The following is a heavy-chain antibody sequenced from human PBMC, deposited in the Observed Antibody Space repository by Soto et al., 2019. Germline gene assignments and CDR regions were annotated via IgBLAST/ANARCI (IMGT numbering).Heavy chain of an antibody. D-gene: IGHD2-15*01. V-gene: IGHV4-59*01. CDR1: GASISTYY. CDR2: ILYSGST. J-gene: IGHJ6*02. Sequence: SETLSLTCTVSGASISTYYWSWIRQPPGKGLEWIGSILYSGSTNYNSSLKSRVTISVDTSKNQFSLNLSSVTAADTAVYYCANQYCSGGSCYSGYYYYYGMDVWGQGTTVTVSS. CDR3: ANQYCSGGSCYSGYYYYYGMDV.